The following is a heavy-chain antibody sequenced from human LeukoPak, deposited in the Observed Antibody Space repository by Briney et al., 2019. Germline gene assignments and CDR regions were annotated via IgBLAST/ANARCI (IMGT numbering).Heavy chain of an antibody. V-gene: IGHV1-18*01. CDR2: ISAYNGNT. Sequence: ASVKVSCKASGYTFTSYGISWVRQAPGQGLEWMGWISAYNGNTNYAQKLQGRVTMTTDTSTSTAYMELRSLRSDDTAVYYCARSPGVGQAPPKNDYWGQGTLVTVSS. J-gene: IGHJ4*02. CDR3: ARSPGVGQAPPKNDY. CDR1: GYTFTSYG. D-gene: IGHD1-26*01.